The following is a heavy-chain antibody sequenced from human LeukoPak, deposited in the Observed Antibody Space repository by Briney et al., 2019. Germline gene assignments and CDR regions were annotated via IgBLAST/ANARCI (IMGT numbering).Heavy chain of an antibody. Sequence: GGSLRLSCAASGFTVSSNYMSWVRQAPGKGLEWVSVIYSGGSTYYADSVKGRFTISRDNSKNTLYLQMNSLRAEDTAVYYCARDLSGSYGDYWGQGTLVTVSS. J-gene: IGHJ4*02. V-gene: IGHV3-66*01. CDR1: GFTVSSNY. CDR3: ARDLSGSYGDY. D-gene: IGHD1-26*01. CDR2: IYSGGST.